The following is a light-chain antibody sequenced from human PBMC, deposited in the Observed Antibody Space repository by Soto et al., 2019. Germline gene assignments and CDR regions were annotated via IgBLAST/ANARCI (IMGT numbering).Light chain of an antibody. CDR3: SSYTTSNTLV. J-gene: IGLJ3*02. V-gene: IGLV2-14*01. CDR2: DDS. CDR1: SSDVGGYNF. Sequence: QSALIQPASVSGSPGQSITISCTGTSSDVGGYNFVSWYQQHPGKAPKLMIYDDSNRPSGVSNRFSGSKSGNTASLTISGLQAEDEADYYCSSYTTSNTLVFGGGTQLTVL.